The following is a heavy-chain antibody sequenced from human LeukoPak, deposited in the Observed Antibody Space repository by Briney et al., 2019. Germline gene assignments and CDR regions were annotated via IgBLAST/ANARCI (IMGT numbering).Heavy chain of an antibody. CDR3: ARRNFDYADFRSYYYYMDV. Sequence: ASVKVSCKASGYTFTGYYMHWVRQAPGQGLEWMGWINPNSGGTNYAQKFQGRVTMTRDTSISTAYMELRSLRSDDTAVYYCARRNFDYADFRSYYYYMDVWGKGTTVTVSS. CDR2: INPNSGGT. D-gene: IGHD4-17*01. V-gene: IGHV1-2*02. J-gene: IGHJ6*03. CDR1: GYTFTGYY.